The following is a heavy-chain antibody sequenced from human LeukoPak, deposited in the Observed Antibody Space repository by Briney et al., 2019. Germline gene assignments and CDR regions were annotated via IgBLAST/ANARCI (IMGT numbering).Heavy chain of an antibody. Sequence: SVKVSCKASGYTFTGYYMHWVRQAPGQGLGWMGRIIPILGIANYAQKFQGRVTITADKSTSTAYMELSSLRSEDTAVYYCARAVAGTFDYWGQGTLVTVSS. CDR2: IIPILGIA. CDR3: ARAVAGTFDY. CDR1: GYTFTGYY. J-gene: IGHJ4*02. D-gene: IGHD6-19*01. V-gene: IGHV1-69*04.